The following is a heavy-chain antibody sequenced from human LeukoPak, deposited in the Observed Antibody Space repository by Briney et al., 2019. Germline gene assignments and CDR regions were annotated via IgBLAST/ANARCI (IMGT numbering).Heavy chain of an antibody. CDR3: AREWPGYSSSWGDFYYYYMDV. Sequence: GASVKVSCKASGYTFTSYGISWVRQAPGQGLEWMGWISAYNGNTNYAQKLQGRVTMTTDTSTSTAYMELRSLRSDDTAVYYCAREWPGYSSSWGDFYYYYMDVWGKGTTVTVSS. J-gene: IGHJ6*03. D-gene: IGHD6-13*01. V-gene: IGHV1-18*01. CDR2: ISAYNGNT. CDR1: GYTFTSYG.